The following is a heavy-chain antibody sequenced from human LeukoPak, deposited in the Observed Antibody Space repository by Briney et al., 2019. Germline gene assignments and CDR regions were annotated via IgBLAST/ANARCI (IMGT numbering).Heavy chain of an antibody. Sequence: GRSLRLSCAASGFTSSSYWMSWVRQAPGKGLEWVANIKQDGSEKYYVDSVKGRFTISRDNAKNSLYLQMNSLRAEDTAVYYCARLEYYDFWSGYYRTFDYWGQGTLVTVSS. CDR1: GFTSSSYW. D-gene: IGHD3-3*01. V-gene: IGHV3-7*01. CDR2: IKQDGSEK. CDR3: ARLEYYDFWSGYYRTFDY. J-gene: IGHJ4*02.